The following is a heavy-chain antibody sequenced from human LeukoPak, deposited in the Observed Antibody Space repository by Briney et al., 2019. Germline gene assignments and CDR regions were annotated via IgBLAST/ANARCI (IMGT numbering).Heavy chain of an antibody. CDR2: ISSSTSYI. V-gene: IGHV3-21*01. CDR3: ARGPNSNWSGLDF. D-gene: IGHD6-6*01. J-gene: IGHJ4*02. Sequence: GGSLRLSCAASGFTFSSYSMNWIRQAPGKGLEWVSSISSSTSYIYYADSVKGRFTISKDNAKNSLYLQMNSLRAEDTAVYYCARGPNSNWSGLDFWGQGTLLTVSS. CDR1: GFTFSSYS.